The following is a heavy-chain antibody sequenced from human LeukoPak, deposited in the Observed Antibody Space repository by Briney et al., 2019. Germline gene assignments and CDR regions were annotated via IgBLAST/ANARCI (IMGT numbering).Heavy chain of an antibody. D-gene: IGHD5/OR15-5a*01. Sequence: SGGSLRLSCAASGFTFRSYIMRLGRQAPGKGLEWVSAISGSGGSTYYADSVKGRFTISGDNSKNTLYLQMNSLRAEDTAVYYCAIYDRAPACFDYWGQGTLVTVSS. CDR3: AIYDRAPACFDY. CDR1: GFTFRSYI. CDR2: ISGSGGST. J-gene: IGHJ4*02. V-gene: IGHV3-23*01.